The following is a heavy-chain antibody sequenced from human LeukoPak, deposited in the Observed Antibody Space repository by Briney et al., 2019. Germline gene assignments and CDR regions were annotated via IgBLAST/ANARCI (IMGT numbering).Heavy chain of an antibody. V-gene: IGHV3-11*01. Sequence: GGSLRLPCAASGFTFSDYYMSWIRQAPGKGLEWVSYISSSGSTIYYADSVKGRFTISRDNAKNSLYLQMNSLRAEDTAVYYCAGEQYYDILTGSYPGLDYWGQGTLVTVSS. CDR3: AGEQYYDILTGSYPGLDY. CDR2: ISSSGSTI. D-gene: IGHD3-9*01. CDR1: GFTFSDYY. J-gene: IGHJ4*02.